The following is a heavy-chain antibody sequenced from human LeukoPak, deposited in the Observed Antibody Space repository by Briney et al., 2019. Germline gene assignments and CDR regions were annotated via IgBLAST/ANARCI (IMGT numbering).Heavy chain of an antibody. J-gene: IGHJ5*02. V-gene: IGHV3-48*03. D-gene: IGHD1-26*01. CDR2: VSSSGSTI. Sequence: GGSLRLSCAASGFTFSSYEMNWVRQAPGKGLEWVSYVSSSGSTIYYADSVKGRFTIFRDNAKNSLYLQMNSLRAEDTAVYYCARAGSGRSPDWFDPWGQGTLVTVSS. CDR3: ARAGSGRSPDWFDP. CDR1: GFTFSSYE.